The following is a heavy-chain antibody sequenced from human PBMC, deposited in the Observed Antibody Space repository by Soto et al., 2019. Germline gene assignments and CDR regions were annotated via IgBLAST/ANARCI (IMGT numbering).Heavy chain of an antibody. J-gene: IGHJ4*02. CDR3: ARSYDSSGYYFLGY. Sequence: QVQLQESGPGLVKPSQTLSLTCTVSGGSISSGGYYWSWIRQHPGKGLELIGYIYYSGSTYYNPSLKSRVTISVDTSKNQFSLKLSSVTAADTAVYYCARSYDSSGYYFLGYWGQGTLVTVSS. D-gene: IGHD3-22*01. CDR1: GGSISSGGYY. CDR2: IYYSGST. V-gene: IGHV4-31*03.